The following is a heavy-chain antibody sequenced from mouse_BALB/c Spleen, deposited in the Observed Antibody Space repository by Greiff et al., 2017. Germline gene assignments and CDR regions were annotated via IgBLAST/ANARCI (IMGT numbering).Heavy chain of an antibody. D-gene: IGHD2-3*01. Sequence: EVQRVESGPGLVKPSQSLSLTCTVTGYSITSDYAWNWIRQFPGNKLEWMGYISYSGSTSYNPSLKSRISITRDTSKNQFFLQLNSVTTEDTATYYCARGGRWLAFDYWGQGTTLTVSS. J-gene: IGHJ2*01. V-gene: IGHV3-2*02. CDR1: GYSITSDYA. CDR2: ISYSGST. CDR3: ARGGRWLAFDY.